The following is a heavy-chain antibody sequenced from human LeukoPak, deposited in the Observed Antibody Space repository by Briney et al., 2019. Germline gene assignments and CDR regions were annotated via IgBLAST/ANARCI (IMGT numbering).Heavy chain of an antibody. CDR3: ARDNYDSSTPYYFDY. Sequence: PGGSLRLSCAASGFTFSSYGMHWVRQAPGKGLEWVAFIRDDGSNKHYADSVKGRFTISRDNSKNTLYLQMNSLRAEDTAVYYCARDNYDSSTPYYFDYWGQGTLVTVSS. V-gene: IGHV3-30*02. D-gene: IGHD3-22*01. CDR2: IRDDGSNK. J-gene: IGHJ4*02. CDR1: GFTFSSYG.